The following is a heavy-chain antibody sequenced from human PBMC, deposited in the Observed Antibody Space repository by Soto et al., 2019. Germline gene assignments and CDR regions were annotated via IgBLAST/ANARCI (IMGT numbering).Heavy chain of an antibody. CDR3: VASYYYDSSGSRAY. D-gene: IGHD3-22*01. CDR1: GFTFSSYA. J-gene: IGHJ4*02. V-gene: IGHV3-23*01. Sequence: PGGSLRLSCAASGFTFSSYAMSWVRQAPGKGLEWVSAISGSGGSTYYADSVKGRFTISRDNSKNTLYLQMNSLRAGDTAVYYCVASYYYDSSGSRAYWGQGTLVTVSS. CDR2: ISGSGGST.